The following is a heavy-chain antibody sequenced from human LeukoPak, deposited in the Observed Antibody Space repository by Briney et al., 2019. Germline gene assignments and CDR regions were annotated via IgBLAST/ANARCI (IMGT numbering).Heavy chain of an antibody. CDR2: IYGGDIT. CDR3: ASDPGIANGIAI. CDR1: GFTVSSNY. V-gene: IGHV3-66*01. J-gene: IGHJ6*02. Sequence: GGSLRLSCAVSGFTVSSNYMCWVRQVPGKGLEWVSVIYGGDITYYADSVKGRFTISRDTSKNTLNLQMNSLRVDDTAVYYCASDPGIANGIAIWGQGTTVTVSS. D-gene: IGHD1-26*01.